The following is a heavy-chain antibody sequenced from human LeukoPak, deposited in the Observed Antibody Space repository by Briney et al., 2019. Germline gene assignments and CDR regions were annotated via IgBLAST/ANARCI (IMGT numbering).Heavy chain of an antibody. Sequence: ASVKVSCKASGYTFTGYYMHWVRQAPGQGLEWMGRINPNSGGTNYAQKFQGRVTMTRDTSISTAYMELSRLRSDVTAVYYCARGVLGSYGSGRAWGEGTLVTVSS. V-gene: IGHV1-2*06. CDR3: ARGVLGSYGSGRA. J-gene: IGHJ5*02. CDR1: GYTFTGYY. CDR2: INPNSGGT. D-gene: IGHD3-10*01.